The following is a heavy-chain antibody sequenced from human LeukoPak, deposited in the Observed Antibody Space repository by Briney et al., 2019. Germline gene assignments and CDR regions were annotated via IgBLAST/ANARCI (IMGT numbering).Heavy chain of an antibody. J-gene: IGHJ4*02. V-gene: IGHV3-23*01. CDR2: ISGSGGST. CDR3: AKDPPQLYSGYDSPPLDY. CDR1: GFTFSSYA. Sequence: PGGSLRLSCAASGFTFSSYAMSWVRQAPGKGLEWVSAISGSGGSTYYADSAKGRFTISRDNSKNTLYLQMNSLRAEDTAVYYCAKDPPQLYSGYDSPPLDYWGQGTLVTVSS. D-gene: IGHD5-12*01.